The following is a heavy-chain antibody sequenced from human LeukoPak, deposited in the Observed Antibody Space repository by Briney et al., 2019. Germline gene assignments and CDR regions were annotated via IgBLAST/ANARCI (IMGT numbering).Heavy chain of an antibody. J-gene: IGHJ6*03. D-gene: IGHD6-19*01. CDR3: ARGVVAGSLGDYYYYMDA. CDR2: INHRGSA. CDR1: GGSFSGYY. V-gene: IGHV4-34*01. Sequence: SETLSLTCAVYGGSFSGYYWNWIRQPPGKALEWVGEINHRGSAHYAPSLRSRVTISVDTAKNQFSLRLNSVTAADTAVYYCARGVVAGSLGDYYYYMDAWGKGTTVTVSS.